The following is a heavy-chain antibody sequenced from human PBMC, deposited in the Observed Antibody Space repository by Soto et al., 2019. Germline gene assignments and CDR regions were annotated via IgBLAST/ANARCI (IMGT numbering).Heavy chain of an antibody. D-gene: IGHD3-3*01. CDR1: GGSISSGGYY. CDR3: ARAHNFYDFWRGFDY. J-gene: IGHJ4*02. V-gene: IGHV4-31*03. CDR2: IYYSGST. Sequence: SETLSLTCTVSGGSISSGGYYWSWIRQHPGKGLEWIGYIYYSGSTYYNPSLKSRVTISVDTSKNQFSLKLSSVTAADTAVYYCARAHNFYDFWRGFDYWGQGTLVTVSS.